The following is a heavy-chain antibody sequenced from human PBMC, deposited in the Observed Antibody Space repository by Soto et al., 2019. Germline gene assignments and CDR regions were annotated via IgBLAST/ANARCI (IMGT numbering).Heavy chain of an antibody. Sequence: SETLSLTCTVSGGSISRGGYYWSWIRQHPGKGLEWIGYIYYSGSTYYNPSLKSRVTISVDTSKNQFSLKLSSVTAADTAVYYCAREGPTKLFDPWGQGTLVTVSS. CDR3: AREGPTKLFDP. J-gene: IGHJ5*02. D-gene: IGHD2-2*01. V-gene: IGHV4-31*03. CDR1: GGSISRGGYY. CDR2: IYYSGST.